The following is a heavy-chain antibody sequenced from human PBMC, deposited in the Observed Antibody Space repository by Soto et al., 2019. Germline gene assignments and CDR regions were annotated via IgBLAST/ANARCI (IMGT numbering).Heavy chain of an antibody. D-gene: IGHD2-2*01. V-gene: IGHV3-21*01. Sequence: EVQLVESGGGLVKPGGSLRLSCAASGFTFSRYGMNWVRQAPGKGLEWVSSISNSTSYVYYADSVKGRFSVSRDNAKKILYLEMYALRTEDTAVYYCARDPSEGRVGNWFESWGQGTLVTVSS. J-gene: IGHJ5*01. CDR2: ISNSTSYV. CDR3: ARDPSEGRVGNWFES. CDR1: GFTFSRYG.